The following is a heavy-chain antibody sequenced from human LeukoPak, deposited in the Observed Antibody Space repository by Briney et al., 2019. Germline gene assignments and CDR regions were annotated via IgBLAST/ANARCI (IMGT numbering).Heavy chain of an antibody. V-gene: IGHV1-18*01. CDR2: ISAYNGNT. J-gene: IGHJ4*02. CDR3: AREEGSGSYFGEGY. Sequence: ASVKVSRKASGYTFTSYGISWVRQAPGQGLEWMGWISAYNGNTNYAQKLQGRVTMTTDTSTSTAYMELRSLRSDDTAVYYCAREEGSGSYFGEGYWGQGTLVTVSS. CDR1: GYTFTSYG. D-gene: IGHD3-10*01.